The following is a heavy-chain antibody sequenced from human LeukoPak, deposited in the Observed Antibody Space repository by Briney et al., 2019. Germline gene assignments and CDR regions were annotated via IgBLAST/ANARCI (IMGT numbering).Heavy chain of an antibody. V-gene: IGHV3-20*04. CDR3: AREKSPLVVAAIYFDY. CDR1: GFTFDDYG. Sequence: PGGSLRLSCAASGFTFDDYGMSWVRHAPGKGLEWVSGINWNGGSTGYADSVKGRFTISRDNAKNSLYLQMNSLRAEDTALYYCAREKSPLVVAAIYFDYWGQGTLVTVSS. J-gene: IGHJ4*02. D-gene: IGHD2-15*01. CDR2: INWNGGST.